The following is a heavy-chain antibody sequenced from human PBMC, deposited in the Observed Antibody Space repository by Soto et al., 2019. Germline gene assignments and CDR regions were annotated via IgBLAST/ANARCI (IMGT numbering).Heavy chain of an antibody. J-gene: IGHJ4*02. CDR1: GFTFSSYA. V-gene: IGHV3-23*01. D-gene: IGHD3-22*01. Sequence: PGGSLRLSCAASGFTFSSYAMSWVRQAPGKGLEWVSAISGSGGSTYYADSVKGRFTISRDNSKNTLYLQMSSLRAEDTAVYYCAKGDYYDSSGPFDYWGQGTVVTVSS. CDR2: ISGSGGST. CDR3: AKGDYYDSSGPFDY.